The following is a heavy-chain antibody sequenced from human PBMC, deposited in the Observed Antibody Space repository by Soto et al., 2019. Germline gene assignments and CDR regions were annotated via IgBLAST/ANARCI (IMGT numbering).Heavy chain of an antibody. CDR1: GFTCSSYA. CDR3: ARDHGSGELLVYSYYYGMDV. D-gene: IGHD1-26*01. J-gene: IGHJ6*02. CDR2: ISYDGSNK. V-gene: IGHV3-30-3*01. Sequence: QVQLVESGGGVVQPGRSLRLSCAASGFTCSSYAMHWVRQAPGKGLEWVAVISYDGSNKYYADSVKGRFTISRDNSQNTMYLQRNSLRAEDTDVYYCARDHGSGELLVYSYYYGMDVWGQGTTVTVSS.